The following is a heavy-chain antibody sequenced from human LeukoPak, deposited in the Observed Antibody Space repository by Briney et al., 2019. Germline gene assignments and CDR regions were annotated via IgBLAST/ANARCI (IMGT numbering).Heavy chain of an antibody. Sequence: GGSLRLSCAASGFTFSNYAMTWVRQAPGKGLEWVSGISAGGGTPYFADSVQGRFTISRDNSKNTLYLQMNNLRADDTAVYYCAKLMLRYTYGSAHYWGQGTLVTVSS. V-gene: IGHV3-23*01. J-gene: IGHJ4*02. CDR3: AKLMLRYTYGSAHY. CDR1: GFTFSNYA. CDR2: ISAGGGTP. D-gene: IGHD5-18*01.